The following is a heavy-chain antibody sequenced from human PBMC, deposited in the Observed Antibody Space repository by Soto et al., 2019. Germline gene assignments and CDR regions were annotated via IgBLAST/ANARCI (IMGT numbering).Heavy chain of an antibody. CDR2: ISWDGDK. D-gene: IGHD3-16*01. V-gene: IGHV2-5*02. CDR1: GFSLSSSGVG. J-gene: IGHJ5*02. CDR3: AHRPSDYIWGSYPP. Sequence: QITLKESGPTLVKPTQTLTLTCTFSGFSLSSSGVGVAWIRQPPGKALEWLALISWDGDKYYSPSLKNRLSISKDTSENPVVLTLTNVDPVDTGTYFCAHRPSDYIWGSYPPWGQGTLVTVSS.